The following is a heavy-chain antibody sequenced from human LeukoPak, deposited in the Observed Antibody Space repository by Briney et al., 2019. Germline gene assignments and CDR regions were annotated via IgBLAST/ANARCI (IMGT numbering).Heavy chain of an antibody. J-gene: IGHJ4*02. CDR2: IKSDGTYR. CDR3: VRDDRSYGVDY. Sequence: PGGSLRLSCAASGFTFSSYWMHWVRQAPGKGLVCVARIKSDGTYRDYGDSVRGRFTISRDNAKDTLYLQMNSLRVEDTAVYYCVRDDRSYGVDYWGQGTPVTVSS. CDR1: GFTFSSYW. D-gene: IGHD4-17*01. V-gene: IGHV3-74*01.